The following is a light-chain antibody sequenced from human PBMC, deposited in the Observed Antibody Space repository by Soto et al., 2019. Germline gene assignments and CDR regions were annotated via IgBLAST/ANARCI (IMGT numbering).Light chain of an antibody. CDR1: QSISSW. J-gene: IGKJ1*01. CDR2: DAS. CDR3: QQSNSFSWT. Sequence: DIQMTQSPSTLSASVGDRVTITCRASQSISSWLAWYQQKPGKAPKLLIYDASSLKSGVPSRFSGSGSGTEFTLTISSLQPDDFATYYCQQSNSFSWTFGQVTKV. V-gene: IGKV1-5*01.